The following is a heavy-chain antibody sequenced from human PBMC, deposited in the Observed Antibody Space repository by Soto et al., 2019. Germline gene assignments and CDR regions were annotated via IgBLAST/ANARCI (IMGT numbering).Heavy chain of an antibody. J-gene: IGHJ3*01. CDR2: ISCDGSNT. Sequence: PGGSLILSCAASGFTFSSYGMHWVRQAPGKGLEWVAVISCDGSNTYYADSVKGRFTISRDNSKNTLYLQMNSLRAEDTAVYYCRPRAITMIAHSWGQGTMVTV. CDR1: GFTFSSYG. D-gene: IGHD3-22*01. V-gene: IGHV3-30*03. CDR3: RPRAITMIAHS.